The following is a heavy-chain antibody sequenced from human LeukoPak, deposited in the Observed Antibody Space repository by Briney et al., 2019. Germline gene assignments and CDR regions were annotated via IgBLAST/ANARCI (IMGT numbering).Heavy chain of an antibody. CDR3: VREASGVSSSAFDV. V-gene: IGHV3-74*01. CDR2: INSDGTNT. D-gene: IGHD1-26*01. J-gene: IGHJ3*01. CDR1: GFTFSSYW. Sequence: GGSLRLSCAASGFTFSSYWMHWVRQAPGKGLVWVSRINSDGTNTDYADSVKGRFTISRDNAKNTLYMQMNSLRVDDTAVYYCVREASGVSSSAFDVWGQGTMVTVSS.